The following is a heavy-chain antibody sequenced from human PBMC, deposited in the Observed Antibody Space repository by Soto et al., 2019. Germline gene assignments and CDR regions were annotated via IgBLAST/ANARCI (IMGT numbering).Heavy chain of an antibody. V-gene: IGHV4-4*02. CDR1: SGSISSSNW. CDR2: IYHSGST. J-gene: IGHJ6*03. Sequence: PSETLSLTCAVSSGSISSSNWWSWVRQPPGKGLEWIGEIYHSGSTNYNPSLKSRVTISVDKSKNQFSLKLSSVTAADTAVYYCARDPGMDTAMVRYMDVWGKGTTVTVSS. CDR3: ARDPGMDTAMVRYMDV. D-gene: IGHD5-18*01.